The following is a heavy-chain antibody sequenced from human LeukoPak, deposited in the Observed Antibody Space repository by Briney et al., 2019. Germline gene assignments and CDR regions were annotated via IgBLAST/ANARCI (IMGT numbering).Heavy chain of an antibody. CDR3: ARPYCSSTSCYREAFDI. CDR2: IDPGDSDT. V-gene: IGHV5-51*01. Sequence: GESLKISCKGSGYSFTSYWIGWVRQMPGKGLEWMGIIDPGDSDTRYSPSFQGQVTISADKSISTAYLQWSSLKASDTAMYYCARPYCSSTSCYREAFDIWGQGTMVTVSS. CDR1: GYSFTSYW. D-gene: IGHD2-2*01. J-gene: IGHJ3*02.